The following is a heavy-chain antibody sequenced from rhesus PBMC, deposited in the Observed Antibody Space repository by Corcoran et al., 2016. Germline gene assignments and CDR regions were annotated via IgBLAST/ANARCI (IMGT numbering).Heavy chain of an antibody. CDR3: TKGGV. CDR2: ISGASSYI. Sequence: EEQLVESGGGLVQPGGSCRLSCVASGFRFSYYCMTWVRQAPGKGLEWVSSISGASSYIYYADSVKGRFTISRDNAKNSLSLQMNSLKTEDTAVYYCTKGGVWGPGVLVTVSS. CDR1: GFRFSYYC. V-gene: IGHV3S4*01. J-gene: IGHJ5-1*01.